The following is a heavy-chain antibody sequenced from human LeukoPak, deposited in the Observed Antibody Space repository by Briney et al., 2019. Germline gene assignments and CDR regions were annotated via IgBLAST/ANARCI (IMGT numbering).Heavy chain of an antibody. CDR1: GFSFSSTW. Sequence: PGGSLRLSCDGSGFSFSSTWMYWVRQVPEKGLVWVSRINSDGDTINYADSVRGRFTVSRDNAKKTLYLQMNSLRVEDTAVYYCARGQSYMDVWGKGTTFTVFS. CDR2: INSDGDTI. CDR3: ARGQSYMDV. V-gene: IGHV3-74*01. J-gene: IGHJ6*03.